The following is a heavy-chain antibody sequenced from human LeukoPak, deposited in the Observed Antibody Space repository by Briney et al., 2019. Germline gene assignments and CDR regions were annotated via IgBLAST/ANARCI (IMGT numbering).Heavy chain of an antibody. CDR1: GGFISSYY. Sequence: SETLSLTCTVSGGFISSYYWGWIRQPPGKGLEWIGSIYYSGSTYYNPSLKSRVTISVDTSKNQFSLKLSSVTAADTAVYYCARASITYYYYYYMGVWGKGTTVTVSS. CDR3: ARASITYYYYYYMGV. CDR2: IYYSGST. V-gene: IGHV4-39*07. D-gene: IGHD1-14*01. J-gene: IGHJ6*03.